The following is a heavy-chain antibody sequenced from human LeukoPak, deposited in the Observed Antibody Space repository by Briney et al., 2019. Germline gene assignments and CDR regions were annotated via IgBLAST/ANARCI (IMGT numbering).Heavy chain of an antibody. CDR2: ITSDGITK. CDR3: ARIPSWFDP. J-gene: IGHJ5*02. CDR1: GFTFSDFY. V-gene: IGHV3-11*01. Sequence: KSGGSLRLSCAASGFTFSDFYMTWIRQAPGKGLEWVSYITSDGITKYYTDSVKGRFTIPRDNAKNSLYLQMNSLRAEDTAVYYCARIPSWFDPWGQGTLVTVSS.